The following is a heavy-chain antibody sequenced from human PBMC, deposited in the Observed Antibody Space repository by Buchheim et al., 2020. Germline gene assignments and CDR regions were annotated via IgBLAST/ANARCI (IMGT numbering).Heavy chain of an antibody. V-gene: IGHV3-48*01. CDR1: GFTFSSYS. J-gene: IGHJ5*02. D-gene: IGHD3-22*01. Sequence: EVQLVESGGGLVQPGGSLRLSCAASGFTFSSYSMNWVRQAPGKGLEWVSYISSSSSTIYYADSVNGRFTISRDNAKNPLYLQMNSLRAEDTAVYYCARAGYYDSSGYNNWFDPWGQGTL. CDR3: ARAGYYDSSGYNNWFDP. CDR2: ISSSSSTI.